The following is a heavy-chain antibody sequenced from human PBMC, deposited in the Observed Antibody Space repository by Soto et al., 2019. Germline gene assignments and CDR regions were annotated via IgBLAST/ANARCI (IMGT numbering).Heavy chain of an antibody. CDR2: IFPIFGSA. CDR3: AKDGGKDGYFGNWFDP. Sequence: QVQLVQSGAGVKKPGSSVKVSCKASGGTFSNYAITWVRQAPGQGLEWLGRIFPIFGSANYAQKVQGRVTITADESTTTTYMELSSLRSDDTDVYYCAKDGGKDGYFGNWFDPWGQGTLVTVSS. J-gene: IGHJ5*02. V-gene: IGHV1-69*15. D-gene: IGHD5-12*01. CDR1: GGTFSNYA.